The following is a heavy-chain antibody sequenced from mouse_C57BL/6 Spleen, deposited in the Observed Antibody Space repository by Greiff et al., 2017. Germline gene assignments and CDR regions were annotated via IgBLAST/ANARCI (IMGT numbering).Heavy chain of an antibody. CDR3: ARQEDGSTPFAY. J-gene: IGHJ3*01. Sequence: EVQRVESGGDLVKPGGSLKLSCAASGFTFSSYGMSWVRQTPDKRLEWVATISSGGSYTYYPDSVKGRVTISRDNAKNTLYLQMSSLKSEDTAMYYCARQEDGSTPFAYWGQGTLVTVSA. CDR2: ISSGGSYT. CDR1: GFTFSSYG. D-gene: IGHD1-1*01. V-gene: IGHV5-6*01.